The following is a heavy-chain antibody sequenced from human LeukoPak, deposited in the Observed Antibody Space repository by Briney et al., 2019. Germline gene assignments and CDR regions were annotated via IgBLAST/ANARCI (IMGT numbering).Heavy chain of an antibody. Sequence: ASVKVSCKASGYNFTNYALNWVRQTPGQGLEWMGWINTNTGRPTYGQGFTSRFVFSLDTSVSTAFLQITTLKPAATAIYYCATSLGAGSDAFALWGQGTMVTVSS. D-gene: IGHD6-13*01. V-gene: IGHV7-4-1*02. CDR2: INTNTGRP. J-gene: IGHJ3*01. CDR3: ATSLGAGSDAFAL. CDR1: GYNFTNYA.